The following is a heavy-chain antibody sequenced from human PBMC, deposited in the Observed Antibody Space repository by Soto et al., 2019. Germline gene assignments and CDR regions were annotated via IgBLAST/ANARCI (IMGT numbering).Heavy chain of an antibody. CDR2: IIPILGIA. D-gene: IGHD2-21*02. Sequence: QVQLVQSGAEVKKPGSSVKVSCKASGGTFSSYTISWVRQTPGQGLEWMGRIIPILGIANYAQKFQGRVTITADKSTSTAYMELSSLGSEDTAVYYCAGDGGVTQDYWGQGTLVTVSS. J-gene: IGHJ4*02. CDR3: AGDGGVTQDY. CDR1: GGTFSSYT. V-gene: IGHV1-69*08.